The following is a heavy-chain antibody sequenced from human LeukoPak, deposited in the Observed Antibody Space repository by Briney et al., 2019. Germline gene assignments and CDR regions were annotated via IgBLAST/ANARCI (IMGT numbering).Heavy chain of an antibody. D-gene: IGHD4-17*01. CDR3: AKLLGDVTTFDY. J-gene: IGHJ4*02. CDR2: INQGGSVR. V-gene: IGHV3-7*01. Sequence: PGESLRLSCGASGFSFSTSWVAWVRQPPGKGLEWAASINQGGSVRHYVDSAKGRFTISRDNSKNSLSLQMSSLRAEDTAVYYCAKLLGDVTTFDYWGQGALVTVSS. CDR1: GFSFSTSW.